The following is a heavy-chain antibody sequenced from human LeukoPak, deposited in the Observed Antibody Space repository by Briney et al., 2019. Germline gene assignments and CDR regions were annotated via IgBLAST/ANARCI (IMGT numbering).Heavy chain of an antibody. Sequence: ASVKVSCKASGYTFTGCYMHWVRQAPGQGLEWMGWINPNSGGTNYAQKFQGGVTMTRDTSISTAYMELSRLGSDDTAVYYCARFGPRSGSYYFDYWGQGTLVTVSS. CDR3: ARFGPRSGSYYFDY. D-gene: IGHD3-10*01. J-gene: IGHJ4*02. V-gene: IGHV1-2*02. CDR1: GYTFTGCY. CDR2: INPNSGGT.